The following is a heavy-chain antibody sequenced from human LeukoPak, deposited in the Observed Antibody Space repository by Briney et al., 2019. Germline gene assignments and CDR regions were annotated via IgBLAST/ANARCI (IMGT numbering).Heavy chain of an antibody. CDR2: IIPIFGTA. Sequence: ASVKVSCKASGGTFSSYAISWVRQAPGQGLEWMGGIIPIFGTANYAQKFQGRVTITTDESTSTAYMELSSLRSEDTAVHYCARDSGIGGITMIVQGDYFDYWGQGTLVTVSS. CDR3: ARDSGIGGITMIVQGDYFDY. D-gene: IGHD3-22*01. V-gene: IGHV1-69*05. J-gene: IGHJ4*02. CDR1: GGTFSSYA.